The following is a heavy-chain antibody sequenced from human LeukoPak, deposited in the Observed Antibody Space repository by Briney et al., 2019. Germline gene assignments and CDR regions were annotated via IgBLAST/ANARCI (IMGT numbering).Heavy chain of an antibody. D-gene: IGHD2-2*01. V-gene: IGHV1-2*02. CDR1: GYTFTDYY. Sequence: ASVKVSCKASGYTFTDYYIHWVRQAPGQGLEWMAWINPNSGGTYYAQNFHDRITLTRDTSISTAYMELSRLRSDDTAIYYCARANALYCSSTSCLYDYWGQGTLVTVSS. J-gene: IGHJ4*02. CDR3: ARANALYCSSTSCLYDY. CDR2: INPNSGGT.